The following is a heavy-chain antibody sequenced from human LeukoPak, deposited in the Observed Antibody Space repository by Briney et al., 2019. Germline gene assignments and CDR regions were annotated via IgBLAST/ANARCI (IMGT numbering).Heavy chain of an antibody. CDR1: GYTFTVYY. Sequence: GASVKVSCKASGYTFTVYYMHWVRQAPGQGLEWMGRINPNSGGTNYAQKFQGWVTMTRDTSISTAYMELSRLRSDDTAVYYCARSGSAPPGPYYYGMDVWGQGTTVT. CDR2: INPNSGGT. CDR3: ARSGSAPPGPYYYGMDV. V-gene: IGHV1-2*04. D-gene: IGHD6-19*01. J-gene: IGHJ6*02.